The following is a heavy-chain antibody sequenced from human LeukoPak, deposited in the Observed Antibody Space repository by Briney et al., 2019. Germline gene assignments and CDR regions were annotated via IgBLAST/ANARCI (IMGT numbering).Heavy chain of an antibody. CDR3: AREAAADVFDI. CDR2: ISSSGSTI. D-gene: IGHD6-13*01. Sequence: SGGSLRLSCAASRFTFSSYEMNWVRQTPGKGLEWFSYISSSGSTISYADSVKGRLTISRDNAKNSLYLQMNSLRADDTAVYYCAREAAADVFDIWGQGTMVTVSS. CDR1: RFTFSSYE. J-gene: IGHJ3*02. V-gene: IGHV3-48*03.